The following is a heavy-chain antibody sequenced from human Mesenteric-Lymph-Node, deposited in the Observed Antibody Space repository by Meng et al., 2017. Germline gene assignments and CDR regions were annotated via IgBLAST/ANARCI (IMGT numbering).Heavy chain of an antibody. CDR1: GFPFWNYG. Sequence: VQLVESGGVVVQPGRSLRLSCATSGFPFWNYGMNWVRQAPGKGLEWVAASWAGGSRTDYADSVKGRFTISRDPSKNTVYLQMDSLRADDAAVYYCARDLSLAGFEFWGQGTLVTVSS. V-gene: IGHV3-33*01. J-gene: IGHJ4*02. CDR2: SWAGGSRT. CDR3: ARDLSLAGFEF. D-gene: IGHD2-21*01.